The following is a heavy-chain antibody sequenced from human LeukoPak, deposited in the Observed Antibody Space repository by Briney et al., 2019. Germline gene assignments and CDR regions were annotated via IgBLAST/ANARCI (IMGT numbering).Heavy chain of an antibody. CDR1: GFIFSRYW. V-gene: IGHV3-74*01. CDR2: ISSDGSDP. CDR3: GRSRDNVLDY. Sequence: GGSLRLSCAASGFIFSRYWMYWVRQVPGKGLVWVSRISSDGSDPSYADSVEGRFAISRDSARNKLYLQMNSLRAEDTAVYYCGRSRDNVLDYWGQGTLVTVSS. J-gene: IGHJ4*02. D-gene: IGHD1-1*01.